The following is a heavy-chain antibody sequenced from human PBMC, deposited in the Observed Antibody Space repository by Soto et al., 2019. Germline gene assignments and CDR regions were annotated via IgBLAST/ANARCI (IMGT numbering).Heavy chain of an antibody. CDR2: LIHGGST. CDR3: ARSPLSYDYVRQNWREVGDSFDV. D-gene: IGHD3-10*02. V-gene: IGHV4-34*02. Sequence: QVHLEQWGAGLLKPSETLSLTCAIYNSSLGAFHWTWIRQPPGKGLEWIGELIHGGSTNYNPSLKSRVTSSLDSSKSQFSLHVMSVTAADTDVYYCARSPLSYDYVRQNWREVGDSFDVWGRGTSVTVSS. J-gene: IGHJ3*01. CDR1: NSSLGAFH.